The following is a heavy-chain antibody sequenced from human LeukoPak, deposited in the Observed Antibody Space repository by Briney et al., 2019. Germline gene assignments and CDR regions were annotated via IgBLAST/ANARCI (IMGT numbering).Heavy chain of an antibody. CDR3: ARGLRYFDWLRTYYYYYGMDV. Sequence: PSETLSLTCAVYGGSFSGYYWSWIRQPPGKGLEWIGEINHSGSTNYNPSLKSRVTISVDTSKNQFSLKLSSVTAADTAVYYCARGLRYFDWLRTYYYYYGMDVWGQGTTVTVSS. D-gene: IGHD3-9*01. CDR2: INHSGST. CDR1: GGSFSGYY. V-gene: IGHV4-34*01. J-gene: IGHJ6*02.